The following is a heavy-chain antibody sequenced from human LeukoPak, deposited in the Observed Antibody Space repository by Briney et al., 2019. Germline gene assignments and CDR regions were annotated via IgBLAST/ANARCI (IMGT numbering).Heavy chain of an antibody. V-gene: IGHV1-2*02. D-gene: IGHD6-13*01. CDR2: INPNSGGT. J-gene: IGHJ3*02. Sequence: ASVKVSCKASGYTFTGYYMHWVRQAPGQGLEWMGWINPNSGGTNYAQKFQGRVTMTRDTPISTAYMELSRLRSDDTAVYYCARADIIGIAEYDAFDIWGQGTMVTVSS. CDR3: ARADIIGIAEYDAFDI. CDR1: GYTFTGYY.